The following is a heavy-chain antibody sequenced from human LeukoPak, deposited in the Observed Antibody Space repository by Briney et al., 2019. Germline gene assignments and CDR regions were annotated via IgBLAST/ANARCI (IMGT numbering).Heavy chain of an antibody. CDR2: INSDGSST. J-gene: IGHJ4*02. CDR3: AKTYSSTYDY. Sequence: QPGGSLRLSCAVSGFTFSSYWMHWVRQAPGKGLVWVSRINSDGSSTSYADSGKGRFTISRDNSKNTLYLQMNSLRGGDTAVYYCAKTYSSTYDYWGQGTLVTVSS. V-gene: IGHV3-74*01. D-gene: IGHD6-13*01. CDR1: GFTFSSYW.